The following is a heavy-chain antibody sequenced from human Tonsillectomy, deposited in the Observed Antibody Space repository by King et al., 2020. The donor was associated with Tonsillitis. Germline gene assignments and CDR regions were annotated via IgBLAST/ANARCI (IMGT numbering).Heavy chain of an antibody. Sequence: VQLVESGGGVVQPGRSLRLSCAASGFTFSSYGMHWVRQAPGKGLEWVAVISCDGSDKYYADSVRGRFTISRDNSKNTLYLQMNYLRAGDTAVYYCARDRDDYIFDYWGQGTLVTVSS. V-gene: IGHV3-33*05. J-gene: IGHJ4*02. CDR2: ISCDGSDK. CDR3: ARDRDDYIFDY. CDR1: GFTFSSYG. D-gene: IGHD4/OR15-4a*01.